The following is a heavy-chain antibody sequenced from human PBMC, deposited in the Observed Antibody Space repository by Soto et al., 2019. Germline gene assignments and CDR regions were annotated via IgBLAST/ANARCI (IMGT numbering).Heavy chain of an antibody. J-gene: IGHJ4*02. D-gene: IGHD4-17*01. V-gene: IGHV4-30-4*01. CDR1: GGSIRSGDYY. Sequence: QVQLQESGPGLVKPSQTLSLTCTVSGGSIRSGDYYWSWIRQPPGKGLEWIGYIYYSGSTYYNPSLKSRVTISVDTSKNQFSLKLSSVTAADTAVYSCARLFDYGDYGGFLSGSLDDYWGQGTLVTVSS. CDR2: IYYSGST. CDR3: ARLFDYGDYGGFLSGSLDDY.